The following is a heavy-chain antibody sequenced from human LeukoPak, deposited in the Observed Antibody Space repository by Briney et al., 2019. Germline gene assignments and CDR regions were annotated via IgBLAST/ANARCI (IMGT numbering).Heavy chain of an antibody. CDR2: IYYSGST. CDR1: GGSISSYY. V-gene: IGHV4-59*08. J-gene: IGHJ4*02. Sequence: KTSETLSLTCTVSGGSISSYYWSWIRQPPGKGLEWIGYIYYSGSTNYNPSLKSRVTISVDTSKNQFSLRLSSVTAADTAVYYCASSTPIYYHSGKLGGYYFDYWGQGTLVTVSS. CDR3: ASSTPIYYHSGKLGGYYFDY. D-gene: IGHD3-10*01.